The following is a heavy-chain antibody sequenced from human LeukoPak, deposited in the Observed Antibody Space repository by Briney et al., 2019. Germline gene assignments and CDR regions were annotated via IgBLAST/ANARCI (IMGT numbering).Heavy chain of an antibody. CDR2: IKQDGSEK. J-gene: IGHJ5*02. CDR1: GFAFSYYW. V-gene: IGHV3-7*01. Sequence: GGSLRLSCAASGFAFSYYWMTWVRQAPGKGLEWVANIKQDGSEKYYVDSVKGRFTISRDNAKNSLYLQMNSLRVEDTAVYYCARGADCRSTSCYFDYPRNNWFDPWGQGTLVTVSS. D-gene: IGHD2-2*01. CDR3: ARGADCRSTSCYFDYPRNNWFDP.